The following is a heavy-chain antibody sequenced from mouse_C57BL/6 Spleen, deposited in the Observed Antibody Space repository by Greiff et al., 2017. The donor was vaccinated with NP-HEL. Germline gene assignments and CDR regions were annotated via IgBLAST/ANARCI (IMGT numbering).Heavy chain of an antibody. V-gene: IGHV1-69*01. CDR1: GYTFTSYW. D-gene: IGHD4-1*01. CDR3: ARSGTDY. Sequence: VQLQQSGAELVMPGASVKLSCKASGYTFTSYWMHWVKQRPGQGLEWIGEIDPSDSYTNYNQKFKGKSTLTVDKSSSTAYMQLSSLTSEDSAVYYCARSGTDYWGQGTTLTVSS. J-gene: IGHJ2*01. CDR2: IDPSDSYT.